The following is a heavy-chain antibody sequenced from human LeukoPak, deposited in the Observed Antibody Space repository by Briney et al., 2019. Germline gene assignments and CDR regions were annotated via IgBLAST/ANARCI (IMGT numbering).Heavy chain of an antibody. Sequence: PGRSLALSCVASGFTFSNYGMHWVRQAPGKGLEWVAVIWYDGSNKYYADSVKGRFTISRDNSRNTLHLQMNSLRAEDTAVYYCAKEGYNYYMDVWGKGTTVTVSS. CDR3: AKEGYNYYMDV. J-gene: IGHJ6*03. V-gene: IGHV3-33*06. CDR2: IWYDGSNK. D-gene: IGHD6-13*01. CDR1: GFTFSNYG.